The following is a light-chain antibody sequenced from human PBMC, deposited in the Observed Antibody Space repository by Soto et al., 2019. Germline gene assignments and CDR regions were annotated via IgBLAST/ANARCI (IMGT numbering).Light chain of an antibody. CDR2: EAS. J-gene: IGLJ1*01. Sequence: QSVLTQPASVSGSPGQSITISCTGTSSDVGSYNLVSWYQQHPGKAPKLMIYEASKRPSGVSNRFSGSKSGNTASLTISGLQAEDEADYYCCSYAGSSTVVFGTGTKVTVL. V-gene: IGLV2-23*02. CDR3: CSYAGSSTVV. CDR1: SSDVGSYNL.